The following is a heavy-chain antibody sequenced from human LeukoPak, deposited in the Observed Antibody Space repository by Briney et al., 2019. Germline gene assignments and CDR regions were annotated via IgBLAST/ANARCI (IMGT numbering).Heavy chain of an antibody. CDR3: ARVGDALNDAFDI. CDR2: INPNSGGT. V-gene: IGHV1-2*06. CDR1: GYTFTGYY. D-gene: IGHD1-26*01. J-gene: IGHJ3*02. Sequence: ASVKVSCKASGYTFTGYYMNWVRQAPGQGLEWMGRINPNSGGTNYAQKFQGRVTMTRDTSISTAYMELSRLRSDDTAVYYCARVGDALNDAFDIWGQGTMVTVSS.